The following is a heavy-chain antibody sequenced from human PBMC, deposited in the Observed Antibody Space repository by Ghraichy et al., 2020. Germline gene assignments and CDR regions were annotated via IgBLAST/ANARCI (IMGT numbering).Heavy chain of an antibody. CDR3: ASSDYYYDSSGHYYFDY. CDR1: GFTFSSYS. Sequence: GESLNISCAASGFTFSSYSMNWVRQAPGKGLEWISYISSSSRTIYYADSVKGRFTISRDNAKNSLYLQMNSLRDEDTAVYYCASSDYYYDSSGHYYFDYWGQGTLVTVSS. D-gene: IGHD3-22*01. J-gene: IGHJ4*02. V-gene: IGHV3-48*02. CDR2: ISSSSRTI.